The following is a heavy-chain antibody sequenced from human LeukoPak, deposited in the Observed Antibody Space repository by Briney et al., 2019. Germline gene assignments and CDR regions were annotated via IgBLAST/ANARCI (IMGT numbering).Heavy chain of an antibody. Sequence: GGSLRLSCAAPGFIFDNYAIHWVRQAPGKGLEWVSLISGDGGSTFYADSVRGRFTISRDNTRRSLSLQMSSLRSEDTALYYCARESETSGWYDYWGQGTLVTVSS. V-gene: IGHV3-43*02. D-gene: IGHD6-19*01. J-gene: IGHJ4*02. CDR1: GFIFDNYA. CDR2: ISGDGGST. CDR3: ARESETSGWYDY.